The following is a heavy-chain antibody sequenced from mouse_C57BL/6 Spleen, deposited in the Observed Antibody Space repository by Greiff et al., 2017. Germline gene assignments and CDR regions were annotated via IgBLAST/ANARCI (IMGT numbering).Heavy chain of an antibody. D-gene: IGHD2-1*01. CDR2: IDPSDSYT. CDR1: GYTFTSYW. Sequence: QVQLQQPGAELVRPGTSVKLSCKASGYTFTSYWMHWVKQRPGQGLEWIGVIDPSDSYTNYNQKLKGKATLTVDTSASTAYMQLSSLTSEDSAVYYCARRGNEGFAYWGQGTLVTVSA. CDR3: ARRGNEGFAY. J-gene: IGHJ3*01. V-gene: IGHV1-59*01.